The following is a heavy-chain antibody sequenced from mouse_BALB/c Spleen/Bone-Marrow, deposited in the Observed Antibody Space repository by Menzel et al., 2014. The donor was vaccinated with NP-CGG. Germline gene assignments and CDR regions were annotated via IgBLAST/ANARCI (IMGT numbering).Heavy chain of an antibody. D-gene: IGHD3-1*01. CDR1: GYAFSSYW. J-gene: IGHJ4*01. Sequence: VQLQESGAELVRPGSSVKISCKASGYAFSSYWTNWVKQRPGQGLEWIGQIYPGDGDTNYNGKFKGKATLTADKSSSTAYMQLSSLTTEDSAVYFCARNSGAMDYWGQGTSVTVSS. CDR2: IYPGDGDT. CDR3: ARNSGAMDY. V-gene: IGHV1-80*01.